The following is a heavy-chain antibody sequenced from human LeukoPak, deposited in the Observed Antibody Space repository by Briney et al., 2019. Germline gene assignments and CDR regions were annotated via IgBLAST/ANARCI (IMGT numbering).Heavy chain of an antibody. CDR3: VRDNPRCCGVVPANIDDY. CDR2: ISSSSSYI. D-gene: IGHD2-15*01. CDR1: GFTFSSYS. V-gene: IGHV3-21*01. J-gene: IGHJ4*02. Sequence: PGGSPRLSCAASGFTFSSYSMNWVRQAPGKGLEWVSSISSSSSYIYYADSVKGRFTISRENAKNSLYLQMNSLRAEDTAVYYCVRDNPRCCGVVPANIDDYWGQGTLVTVSS.